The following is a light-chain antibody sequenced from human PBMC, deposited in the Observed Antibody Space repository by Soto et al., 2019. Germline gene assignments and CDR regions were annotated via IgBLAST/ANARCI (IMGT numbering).Light chain of an antibody. CDR1: QSVRNN. Sequence: ETVMTQSPATLSVSPGERATLSCRTSQSVRNNLAWYQQRPGQAPRLLIFGASTRATGVPARFSGSGSGRDFTLTINSLQSEDFAVYFCQQYNNWPPWTFDQGTKVEIK. CDR2: GAS. V-gene: IGKV3-15*01. J-gene: IGKJ1*01. CDR3: QQYNNWPPWT.